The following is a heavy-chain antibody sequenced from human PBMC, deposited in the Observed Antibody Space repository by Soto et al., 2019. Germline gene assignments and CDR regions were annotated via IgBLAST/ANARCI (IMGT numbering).Heavy chain of an antibody. J-gene: IGHJ2*01. CDR1: GYSFDTFG. Sequence: QVQVVQSGAEVKKPGASVKVACKASGYSFDTFGMSWVRQAPGQGLEWMGWISIEKGDTNSAQKFQDRVTMTTDTSPSKAYMELRSLTSDDTAVYYCARCYCSVGSCFTCWHFDLWGRGTLVTVSS. CDR3: ARCYCSVGSCFTCWHFDL. V-gene: IGHV1-18*01. CDR2: ISIEKGDT. D-gene: IGHD2-15*01.